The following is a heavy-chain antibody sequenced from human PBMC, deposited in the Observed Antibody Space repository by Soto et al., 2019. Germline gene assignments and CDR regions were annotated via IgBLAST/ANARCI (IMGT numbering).Heavy chain of an antibody. J-gene: IGHJ4*02. CDR1: GFTFSSYA. CDR2: ISYDGSNK. Sequence: GGSLRLSCAASGFTFSSYAMHWVRQAPGKGLEWVAVISYDGSNKFYAESVKGRFTISRDNSKNTVYLQMNSLRGEDTAVYYCAKDYYRGYSYAHDYWGQGTLVTVSS. V-gene: IGHV3-30-3*01. CDR3: AKDYYRGYSYAHDY. D-gene: IGHD5-18*01.